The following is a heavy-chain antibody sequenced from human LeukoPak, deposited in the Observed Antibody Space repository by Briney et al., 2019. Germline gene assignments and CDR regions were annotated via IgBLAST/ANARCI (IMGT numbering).Heavy chain of an antibody. CDR2: ISSSSSYI. V-gene: IGHV3-21*01. D-gene: IGHD1-26*01. J-gene: IGHJ6*02. CDR1: GFTFSSYS. Sequence: GGSLRLSCAASGFTFSSYSMNWVRQAPGKGLQWVSSISSSSSYIFYADSVKGRFTISRDNAKNSLFLQMNSLRAEDTAVYYCARVNDGYSGSNYYYYGLDVWGQGTTVTVSS. CDR3: ARVNDGYSGSNYYYYGLDV.